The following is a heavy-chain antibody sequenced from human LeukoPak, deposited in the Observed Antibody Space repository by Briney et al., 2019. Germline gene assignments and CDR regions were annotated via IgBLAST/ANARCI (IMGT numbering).Heavy chain of an antibody. D-gene: IGHD2-2*01. J-gene: IGHJ4*02. V-gene: IGHV3-21*01. CDR2: ISSSSSYI. CDR1: GFTFSSYS. CDR3: ARHCTSSSCSDY. Sequence: GGFLRLSCAASGFTFSSYSMNWVRQAPGKGLEWVSSISSSSSYIYYADSVKGRFTISRDNAKNTLYLQMNSLRAEDSSVYFCARHCTSSSCSDYWGQGTLVTVSS.